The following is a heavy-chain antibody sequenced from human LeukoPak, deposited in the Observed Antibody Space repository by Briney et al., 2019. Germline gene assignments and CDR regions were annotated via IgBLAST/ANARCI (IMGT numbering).Heavy chain of an antibody. CDR2: FDPEDGET. CDR1: GYTLTELS. V-gene: IGHV1-24*01. Sequence: ASVKVSCKVSGYTLTELSMHWVRQAPGKGLELMGGFDPEDGETIYAQKFQGRVTMTEDTSTDTAYMELSSLRSEDTAVYYCATGYVEGYYYDSRGVLDYWGQGTLVTVSS. J-gene: IGHJ4*02. D-gene: IGHD3-22*01. CDR3: ATGYVEGYYYDSRGVLDY.